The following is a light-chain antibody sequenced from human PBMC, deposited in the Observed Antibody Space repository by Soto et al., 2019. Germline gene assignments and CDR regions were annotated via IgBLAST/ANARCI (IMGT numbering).Light chain of an antibody. J-gene: IGKJ1*01. CDR1: QSISSY. CDR3: QQYYNWPPTWT. Sequence: EVVLTQSPDTLSLPPGERATLSCRASQSISSYLAWYQQKPGQAPRLLIYGASTRATGIPARFSGSGSETEFTLTISSLQSEDFAVYYCQQYYNWPPTWTFGQGTKVDIK. V-gene: IGKV3-15*01. CDR2: GAS.